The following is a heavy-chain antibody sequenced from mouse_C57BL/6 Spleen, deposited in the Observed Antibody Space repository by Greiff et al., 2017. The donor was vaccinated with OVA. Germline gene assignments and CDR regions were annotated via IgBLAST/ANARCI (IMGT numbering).Heavy chain of an antibody. CDR1: GFTFSDYG. V-gene: IGHV5-17*01. J-gene: IGHJ3*01. D-gene: IGHD2-3*01. CDR2: ISSGSSTI. CDR3: ARGGLLQAWFAY. Sequence: EVKLVESGGGLVKPGGSLKLSCAASGFTFSDYGMHWVHQAPEKGLEWVAYISSGSSTIYYADTVKGRFTISRDNAKNTLFLQMTSLRSEDTAMYYCARGGLLQAWFAYWGQGTLVTVSA.